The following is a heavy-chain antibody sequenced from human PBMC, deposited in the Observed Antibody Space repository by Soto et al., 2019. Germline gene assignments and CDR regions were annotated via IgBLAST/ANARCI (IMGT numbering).Heavy chain of an antibody. CDR1: GYTFTSYA. CDR3: ARGSSGRPYYFDY. V-gene: IGHV1-3*01. D-gene: IGHD6-19*01. J-gene: IGHJ4*02. CDR2: INAGNGNT. Sequence: GASVKVSCKASGYTFTSYAMHWVRQAPGQRLEWMGWINAGNGNTKYSQKFQGRVTITRDTSASTAYMELSSLRSEDTAVYYCARGSSGRPYYFDYWGQGTLVTVSS.